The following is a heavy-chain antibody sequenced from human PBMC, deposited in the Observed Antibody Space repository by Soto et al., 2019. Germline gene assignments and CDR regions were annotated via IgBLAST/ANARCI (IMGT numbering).Heavy chain of an antibody. CDR2: IYHSGNT. Sequence: QLPLQESGSVLVKPAQTLSLTCAVSGGSIRSSVYSWSWIRQPLGKVLEWVGYIYHSGNTYYNPSLKTRCFISADRSNNQISLKLSSVTARDAAVYFCARVHGDYGRYVDYWAKGTLVTASS. CDR1: GGSIRSSVYS. V-gene: IGHV4-30-2*01. CDR3: ARVHGDYGRYVDY. D-gene: IGHD4-17*01. J-gene: IGHJ4*02.